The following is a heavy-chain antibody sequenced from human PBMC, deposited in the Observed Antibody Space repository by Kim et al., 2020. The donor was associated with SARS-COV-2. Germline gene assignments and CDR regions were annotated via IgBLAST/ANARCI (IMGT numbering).Heavy chain of an antibody. V-gene: IGHV3-23*01. J-gene: IGHJ6*02. Sequence: GGSLRLSCAASGFTFSSYAMSWVRQAPGKGLEWVSAISGSGGSTYYADSVKGRFTISRDNSKNTLYLQMNSLRAEDTAVYYCAKTPPYSSSWSPTYYYYGMDVWGQGTTVTVSS. CDR3: AKTPPYSSSWSPTYYYYGMDV. CDR2: ISGSGGST. D-gene: IGHD6-13*01. CDR1: GFTFSSYA.